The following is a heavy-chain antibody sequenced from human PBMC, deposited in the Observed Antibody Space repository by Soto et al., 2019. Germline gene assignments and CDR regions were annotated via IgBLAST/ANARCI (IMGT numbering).Heavy chain of an antibody. J-gene: IGHJ3*01. CDR1: GGSITTSSYN. D-gene: IGHD3-10*01. Sequence: QLQLQKSGPGLLKPSETLSLTCSVSGGSITTSSYNWDWIRRPPGKGLERMGTIYYDGSNSYNPALKSQVTISVDTCKNHCAMKVNSVTAASTDVYYCARFYGNALFVWGLRAVVIGSS. CDR2: IYYDGSN. CDR3: ARFYGNALFV. V-gene: IGHV4-39*02.